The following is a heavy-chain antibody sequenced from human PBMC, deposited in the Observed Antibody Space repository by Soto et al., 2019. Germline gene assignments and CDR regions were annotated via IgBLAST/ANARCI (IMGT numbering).Heavy chain of an antibody. V-gene: IGHV1-69*06. CDR1: GGTFSRYA. CDR2: IIPLFGTA. CDR3: ARGVHFDSGCYYYFY. J-gene: IGHJ4*02. D-gene: IGHD3-22*01. Sequence: QVQLVQSGAEVKKPGSSVRVSCKASGGTFSRYAISWVRQAPGQRLEWMGGIIPLFGTANYAQRFHGTVRITSVTFRTTGYMALRGLRSEDTAVDYCARGVHFDSGCYYYFYWGQGTLVTVSS.